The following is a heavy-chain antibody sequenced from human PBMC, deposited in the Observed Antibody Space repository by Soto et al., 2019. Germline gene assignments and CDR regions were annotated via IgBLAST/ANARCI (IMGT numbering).Heavy chain of an antibody. CDR1: GFTFSDYY. V-gene: IGHV3-11*01. Sequence: QVQLVESGGGLVKPGGSLRLSCAASGFTFSDYYMSWIRQAPGKGLEWVSYISSSGSTIYYADSVKGRFTISRDTAKNCLYRQMNSLRAEDTAVYYGARDGSVIPNAFDIWGQGTMVTVSS. CDR2: ISSSGSTI. J-gene: IGHJ3*02. CDR3: ARDGSVIPNAFDI. D-gene: IGHD2-2*02.